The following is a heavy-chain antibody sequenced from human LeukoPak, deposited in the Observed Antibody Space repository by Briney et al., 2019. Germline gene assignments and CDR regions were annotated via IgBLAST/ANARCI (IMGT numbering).Heavy chain of an antibody. CDR2: INHSGST. V-gene: IGHV4-34*01. J-gene: IGHJ5*02. CDR1: GGSFSGYY. CDR3: ARGRVSRHYDL. Sequence: WETLSLTCAVYGGSFSGYYWSWIRQPPGKGLEWIGEINHSGSTNYNPSLKSRVTISVDTSKNQFSLKLSSVTAADTAVYYCARGRVSRHYDLWGQGTLVTVSS.